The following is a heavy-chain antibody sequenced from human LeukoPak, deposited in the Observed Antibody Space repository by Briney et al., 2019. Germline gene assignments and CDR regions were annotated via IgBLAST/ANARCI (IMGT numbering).Heavy chain of an antibody. J-gene: IGHJ4*02. V-gene: IGHV3-66*01. CDR2: IYSGGST. Sequence: GGSLRLSCAASGFTVSSNYMSWVRQAPGKGLEWVSVIYSGGSTYYADSVKGRFTISRDNSKNTLYLQMNSLRAEDTAVYYCAKDSAKKYDDYWGQGTLVTVSS. CDR3: AKDSAKKYDDY. CDR1: GFTVSSNY. D-gene: IGHD2/OR15-2a*01.